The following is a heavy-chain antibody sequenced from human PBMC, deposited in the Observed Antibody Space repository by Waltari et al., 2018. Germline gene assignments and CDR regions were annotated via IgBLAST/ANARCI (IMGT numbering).Heavy chain of an antibody. CDR3: AREMTTVTTFGY. V-gene: IGHV3-21*01. D-gene: IGHD4-17*01. Sequence: EVQLVESGGGLVKPGGSLRLSCAASGFTFSSYSMNWVRKAPGKGLEWVSSISSSSSYIYYADSVKGRFTISRENAKNSLYLQMNSLRAEDTAVYYCAREMTTVTTFGYWGQGTLVTVSS. J-gene: IGHJ4*02. CDR1: GFTFSSYS. CDR2: ISSSSSYI.